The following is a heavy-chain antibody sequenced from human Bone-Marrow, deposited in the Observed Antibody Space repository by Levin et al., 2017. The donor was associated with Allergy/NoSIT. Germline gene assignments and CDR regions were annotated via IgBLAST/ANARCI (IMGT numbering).Heavy chain of an antibody. D-gene: IGHD3-10*01. CDR3: ARGRGYGSGSDAFDI. CDR1: GGSFSGYY. CDR2: ISQSGSS. Sequence: SQTLSLTCAVYGGSFSGYYWNWIRQSPGKGLEWIGEISQSGSSKYSPSLKSRVTTSVDTSKNQFSLKLTSMTAADTAVYYCARGRGYGSGSDAFDIWGPGTMVIVSS. V-gene: IGHV4-34*01. J-gene: IGHJ3*02.